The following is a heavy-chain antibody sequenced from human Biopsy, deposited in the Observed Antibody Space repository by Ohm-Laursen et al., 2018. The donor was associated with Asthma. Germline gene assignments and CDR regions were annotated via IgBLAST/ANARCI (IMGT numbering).Heavy chain of an antibody. CDR2: ISGLSRYK. D-gene: IGHD6-19*01. CDR1: GFTFSHYN. V-gene: IGHV3-21*04. CDR3: ARGDSSGWSHYYFDY. Sequence: SLRLSCSASGFTFSHYNMNWVRQAPGKGLEWVSSISGLSRYKYYSDSLRGRFTISRDFYKNTLYLQMDSLRAEDTAVYYCARGDSSGWSHYYFDYWGQGTLVTVSS. J-gene: IGHJ4*02.